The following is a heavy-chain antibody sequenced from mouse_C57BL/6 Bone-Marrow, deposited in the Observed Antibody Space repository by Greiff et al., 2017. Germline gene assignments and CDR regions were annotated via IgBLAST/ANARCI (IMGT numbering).Heavy chain of an antibody. Sequence: VQLQQSGAELARPGASVKLSCKASGYTFTSYGISWVKQRTGQGLEWIGEIYPRSGNTYYNEKFKGKATLTADKSSSTAYMELRSLTSEDSAVYFCARWEDYDYEGRAMDYWGQGTSVTVSS. J-gene: IGHJ4*01. V-gene: IGHV1-81*01. CDR3: ARWEDYDYEGRAMDY. CDR2: IYPRSGNT. D-gene: IGHD2-4*01. CDR1: GYTFTSYG.